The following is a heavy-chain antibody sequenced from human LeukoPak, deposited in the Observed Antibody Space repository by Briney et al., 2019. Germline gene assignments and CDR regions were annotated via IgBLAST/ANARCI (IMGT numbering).Heavy chain of an antibody. D-gene: IGHD1-26*01. V-gene: IGHV3-74*01. J-gene: IGHJ4*02. CDR1: GFTFSSYW. CDR2: INSDGSSI. CDR3: ASNSGRHFDY. Sequence: GGSLRLSRAASGFTFSSYWMHWVRQAPGKGLVWVSRINSDGSSIDYADSVKGRFTISRDNAKNTLYLQMNSLRAEDTAVYYCASNSGRHFDYRGQGTLVTVSS.